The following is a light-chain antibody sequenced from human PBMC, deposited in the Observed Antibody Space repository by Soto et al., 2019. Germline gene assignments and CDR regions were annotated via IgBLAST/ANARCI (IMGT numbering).Light chain of an antibody. V-gene: IGKV3-20*01. Sequence: EIVLTQSPGTLSLSPGERATLSCRASQSVSNNYLAWYQQKPGQAPRLLIYGASNRATRIPARFSGSGSGTDFTLTISRLEPEAFAVYYCQQYGSSGTFGQGTKVEIK. CDR3: QQYGSSGT. CDR1: QSVSNNY. J-gene: IGKJ1*01. CDR2: GAS.